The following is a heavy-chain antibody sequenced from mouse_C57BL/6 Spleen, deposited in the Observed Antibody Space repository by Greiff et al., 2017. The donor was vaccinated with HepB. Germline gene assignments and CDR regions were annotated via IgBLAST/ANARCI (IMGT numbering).Heavy chain of an antibody. CDR2: IDPSDSET. J-gene: IGHJ4*01. CDR3: ARGVAYDYDAYAMDD. D-gene: IGHD2-4*01. V-gene: IGHV1-52*01. Sequence: QVQLQQPGAELVRPGSSVKLSCKASGYTFTSYWMHWVKQRPIQGLEWIGNIDPSDSETHYNQKFKDKATLTVDKSSSTAYMQLSSLTSEDSAVYYCARGVAYDYDAYAMDDWGQGTSVTVSS. CDR1: GYTFTSYW.